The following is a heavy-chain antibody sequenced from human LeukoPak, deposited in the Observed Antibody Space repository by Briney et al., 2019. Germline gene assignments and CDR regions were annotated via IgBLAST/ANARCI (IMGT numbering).Heavy chain of an antibody. Sequence: ASVKVSCKASGYTFTGYYMHWVRQAPGQGLEWMGWINPNSGGTSYAQKFQGRVTMTRDTSISTAYMELSRLRSDDTAVYYCARDFWFGESPDAFDIWGQGTMVTVSS. CDR2: INPNSGGT. D-gene: IGHD3-10*01. CDR1: GYTFTGYY. J-gene: IGHJ3*02. CDR3: ARDFWFGESPDAFDI. V-gene: IGHV1-2*02.